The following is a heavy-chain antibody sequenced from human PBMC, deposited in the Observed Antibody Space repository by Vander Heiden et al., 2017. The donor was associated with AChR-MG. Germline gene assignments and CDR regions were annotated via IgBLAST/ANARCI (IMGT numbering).Heavy chain of an antibody. J-gene: IGHJ4*02. Sequence: EVQLVESGGGLVQPGRSLRLSCAASGLTFDDYAMHWVRQAPGKGLEWVAVIRWNSAGIGYADSVKGRFTISRDNAKNSLYLQMNSLRAEDTALYYCAQDKGGRQQLTLDYWGQGTLVTVSS. V-gene: IGHV3-9*01. CDR2: IRWNSAGI. D-gene: IGHD6-13*01. CDR3: AQDKGGRQQLTLDY. CDR1: GLTFDDYA.